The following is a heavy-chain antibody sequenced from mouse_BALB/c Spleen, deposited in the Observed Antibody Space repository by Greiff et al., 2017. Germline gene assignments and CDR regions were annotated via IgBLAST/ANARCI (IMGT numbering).Heavy chain of an antibody. CDR2: INPYNGDT. Sequence: VQLKESGPELVKPGASVKISCKASGYSFTGYFMNWVMQSHGKSLEWIGRINPYNGDTFYNQKFKGKATLTVDKSSSTAHMELRSLASEDSAVYYCARWRDGYSAWFAYWGQGTLVTVSA. CDR1: GYSFTGYF. CDR3: ARWRDGYSAWFAY. D-gene: IGHD2-3*01. J-gene: IGHJ3*01. V-gene: IGHV1-20*02.